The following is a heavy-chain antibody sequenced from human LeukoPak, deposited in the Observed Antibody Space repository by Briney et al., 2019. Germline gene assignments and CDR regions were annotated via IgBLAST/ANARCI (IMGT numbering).Heavy chain of an antibody. Sequence: PGGSLRLSCAASGFTFSNYAMSWVRQATGKGLEWVSVISAGGGSTYYADSVKGRFTISRDNSKNTLYLQMNSLRAEDTAVYYCAKESGDYGDYIGRYYFDYWGQGTLVTVSS. CDR3: AKESGDYGDYIGRYYFDY. J-gene: IGHJ4*02. V-gene: IGHV3-23*01. D-gene: IGHD4-17*01. CDR1: GFTFSNYA. CDR2: ISAGGGST.